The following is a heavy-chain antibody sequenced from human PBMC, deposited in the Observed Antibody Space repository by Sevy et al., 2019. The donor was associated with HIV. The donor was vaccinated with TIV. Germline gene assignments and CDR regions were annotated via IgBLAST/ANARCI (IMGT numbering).Heavy chain of an antibody. CDR2: IKSDGSST. D-gene: IGHD1-26*01. CDR1: GFTFSSYW. V-gene: IGHV3-74*01. Sequence: GGSLRLSCAASGFTFSSYWMHWVRQVPGKGLVWVSRIKSDGSSTRYADSVKGRFTISRDNAKNTRYLQMNSLRAEDTAVYYCARDRSGSYHVSDNWFDPWGQGTLVTVSS. CDR3: ARDRSGSYHVSDNWFDP. J-gene: IGHJ5*02.